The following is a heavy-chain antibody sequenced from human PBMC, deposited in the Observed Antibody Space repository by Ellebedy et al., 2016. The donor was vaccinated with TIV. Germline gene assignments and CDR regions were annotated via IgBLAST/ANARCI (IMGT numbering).Heavy chain of an antibody. J-gene: IGHJ3*02. V-gene: IGHV4-59*01. D-gene: IGHD4-17*01. Sequence: SETLSLPCSVSGGSIRTFYCSWTRQHPGKGLAWLGFIYSSATTNYNRSLKSRVSISVDTSKNQFSLRLSSVTAADTAVYYCARHRVTTHSDDGFDMWGQGTMVTVSS. CDR3: ARHRVTTHSDDGFDM. CDR1: GGSIRTFY. CDR2: IYSSATT.